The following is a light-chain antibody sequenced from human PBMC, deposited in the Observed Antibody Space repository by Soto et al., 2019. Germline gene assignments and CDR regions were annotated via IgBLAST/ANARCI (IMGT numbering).Light chain of an antibody. CDR2: DAS. J-gene: IGKJ3*01. Sequence: EIVLTQSPGTLSLSPGERATLSCRASQSVSNTYLAWYQQKPGQAPRLLIYDASSRATGIPDRFSGSGSATDFTLTINRLEPEDFAVYYCQQYGRSPGLFTFGPGTRVDIK. V-gene: IGKV3-20*01. CDR1: QSVSNTY. CDR3: QQYGRSPGLFT.